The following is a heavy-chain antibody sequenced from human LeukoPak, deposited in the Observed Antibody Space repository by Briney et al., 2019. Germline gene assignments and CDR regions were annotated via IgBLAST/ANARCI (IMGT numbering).Heavy chain of an antibody. J-gene: IGHJ4*02. Sequence: GGSLRLSCAASGFTFSSSAMNWVRQAPGKGLEWVSSISYNSGSIFDADSVKGRFTISRDNAKNSLYLQMNSLRAEDTAVYYCARGDTAVTRHFDYWGQGTLVTVSS. CDR2: ISYNSGSI. CDR3: ARGDTAVTRHFDY. V-gene: IGHV3-21*01. D-gene: IGHD4-23*01. CDR1: GFTFSSSA.